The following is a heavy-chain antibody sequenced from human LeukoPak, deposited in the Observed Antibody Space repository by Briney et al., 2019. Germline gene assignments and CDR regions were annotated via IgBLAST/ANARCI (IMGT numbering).Heavy chain of an antibody. J-gene: IGHJ4*02. Sequence: ASVKVSCKASGYTFTSYAIHWVRQAPGQRLEWMGWINAGNGNTKYSQKFQGRVTITRDTSASTAYMELSSLRSEDTAVFYCATFHSYSSGWYFDYWGQGTLVTVSS. V-gene: IGHV1-3*01. CDR1: GYTFTSYA. CDR3: ATFHSYSSGWYFDY. D-gene: IGHD6-19*01. CDR2: INAGNGNT.